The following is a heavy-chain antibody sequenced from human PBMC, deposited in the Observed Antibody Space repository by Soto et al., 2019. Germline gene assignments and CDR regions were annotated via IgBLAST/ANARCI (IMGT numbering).Heavy chain of an antibody. CDR1: GFSLSTTGVG. CDR3: AHTNYYGSWFFDS. Sequence: QITLKESGPTLVKPTQTLTLTCTFSGFSLSTTGVGVGWIRQPPGEALEWLALIYWDADKRYSPSLKSRLTITNATSKHPVVLTLTNMHPVDPAPYFCAHTNYYGSWFFDSWGQGTLVTVSS. V-gene: IGHV2-5*02. J-gene: IGHJ4*02. D-gene: IGHD3-10*01. CDR2: IYWDADK.